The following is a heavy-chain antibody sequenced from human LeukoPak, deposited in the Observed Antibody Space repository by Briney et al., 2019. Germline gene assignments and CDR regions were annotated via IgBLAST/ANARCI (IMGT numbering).Heavy chain of an antibody. CDR2: ISSSSNYI. J-gene: IGHJ6*02. Sequence: GGSLRLSCAASGFIFRKFRMHWVRQTPGKGLEWVASISSSSNYIFYGDSVRGRFTLSRDNANNSLSLHINSLSAEDTGVYYCARDPVVVIPAATPGGSSRYYYKGLDVWGQGTTVTVSS. V-gene: IGHV3-21*01. CDR1: GFIFRKFR. CDR3: ARDPVVVIPAATPGGSSRYYYKGLDV. D-gene: IGHD2-2*01.